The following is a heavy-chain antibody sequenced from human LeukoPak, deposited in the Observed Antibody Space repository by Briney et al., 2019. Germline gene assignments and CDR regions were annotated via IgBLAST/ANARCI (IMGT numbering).Heavy chain of an antibody. D-gene: IGHD2-2*02. CDR1: GGSISSYY. V-gene: IGHV4-59*13. CDR2: LYYSGST. J-gene: IGHJ4*02. Sequence: LETLSLTCTVSGGSISSYYWSWIRQPPGKGLKGIGYLYYSGSTNYNPSLKSRVTISVDTSKNQFSLKLSSVTAADTAVYYCARLPSRYRNSYYFDYWGQGTLVTVSS. CDR3: ARLPSRYRNSYYFDY.